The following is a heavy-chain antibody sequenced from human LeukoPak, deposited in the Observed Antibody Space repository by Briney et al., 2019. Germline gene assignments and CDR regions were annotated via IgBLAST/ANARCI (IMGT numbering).Heavy chain of an antibody. CDR2: INPNNGGI. CDR3: ATDCGGDCYSRY. V-gene: IGHV1-2*02. J-gene: IGHJ4*02. D-gene: IGHD2-21*02. CDR1: GYRFNDYY. Sequence: ASVKVSFKASGYRFNDYYLHWVRQAPGQGLEWMGGINPNNGGIKYAQKFQGRVTMTRDTSITTAYMELSRLTSDDTAVYFCATDCGGDCYSRYWGQGTLVTVSS.